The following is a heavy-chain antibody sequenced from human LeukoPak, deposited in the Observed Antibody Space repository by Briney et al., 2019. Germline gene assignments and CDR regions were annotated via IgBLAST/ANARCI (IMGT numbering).Heavy chain of an antibody. J-gene: IGHJ4*02. V-gene: IGHV3-21*01. D-gene: IGHD6-13*01. CDR1: GFTFSSYS. CDR3: ARDRIGGSSWYGGILDY. Sequence: GVLRLSCAASGFTFSSYSMNWVRQAPGKGLEWVSSISSSSSYIYYADSVKGRFTIFRDNAKNSLYLQMNSLRAEDTAVYYCARDRIGGSSWYGGILDYWGQGTLVTVSS. CDR2: ISSSSSYI.